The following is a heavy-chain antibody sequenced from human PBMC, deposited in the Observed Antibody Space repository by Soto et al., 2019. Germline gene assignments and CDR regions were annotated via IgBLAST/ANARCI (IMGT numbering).Heavy chain of an antibody. CDR1: GGTFSNYP. Sequence: QVQLVQSGAEVKKPGSSVKGSCKASGGTFSNYPISWVRQAPGQGLEWMGGIIPIFGTVNYAQKFQGRVTITADESTSTAYMELRSLRSEDTAVYYCARGNHRWLQLWYFDLWGRGTLVTVSS. J-gene: IGHJ2*01. V-gene: IGHV1-69*12. CDR3: ARGNHRWLQLWYFDL. D-gene: IGHD5-12*01. CDR2: IIPIFGTV.